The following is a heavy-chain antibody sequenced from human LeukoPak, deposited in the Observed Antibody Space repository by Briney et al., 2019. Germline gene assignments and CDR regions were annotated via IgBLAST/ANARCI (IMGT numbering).Heavy chain of an antibody. CDR1: GGSISSYY. D-gene: IGHD6-13*01. CDR2: IYYSGST. Sequence: SETLSLTCTVSGGSISSYYWSWIRQPPVKGLEWIGYIYYSGSTNYNPSLKSRVTISVDTSKNQFSLKLSSVTAADTAVYYCARLVAAAGTYYGMDVWGQGTTVTVSS. V-gene: IGHV4-59*08. CDR3: ARLVAAAGTYYGMDV. J-gene: IGHJ6*02.